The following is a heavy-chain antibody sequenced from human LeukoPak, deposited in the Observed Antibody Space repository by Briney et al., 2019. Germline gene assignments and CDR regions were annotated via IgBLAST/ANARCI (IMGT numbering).Heavy chain of an antibody. CDR1: GGSFSGYY. V-gene: IGHV4-34*01. D-gene: IGHD5-24*01. CDR2: INHSGRT. CDR3: ARGGGYNFGYFDL. J-gene: IGHJ2*01. Sequence: MSSETLSLTCAVYGGSFSGYYWSWIRQPPGKGLEWIGEINHSGRTNYNPSLKSRVTISVDTSKNQFSLKLSSVTAADTAVYYCARGGGYNFGYFDLWGRGTLVTVSS.